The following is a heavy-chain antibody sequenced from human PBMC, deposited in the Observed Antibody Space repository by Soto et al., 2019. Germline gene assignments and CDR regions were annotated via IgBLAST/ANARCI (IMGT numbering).Heavy chain of an antibody. CDR3: ARDPLRFLELTWFDP. CDR1: GFTFSSYW. J-gene: IGHJ5*02. V-gene: IGHV3-7*01. D-gene: IGHD3-3*01. Sequence: GGSLRLSCAASGFTFSSYWMSWVRQAPGKGLEWVANIKQDGSEKYYVDSVKGRFTISRDNAKNSLYLQMNSLRAEDTAVYYCARDPLRFLELTWFDPWGQGTLVTVSS. CDR2: IKQDGSEK.